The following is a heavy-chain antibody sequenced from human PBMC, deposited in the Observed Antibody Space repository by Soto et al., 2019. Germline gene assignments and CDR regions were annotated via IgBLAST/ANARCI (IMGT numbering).Heavy chain of an antibody. CDR1: GYSFTSYW. V-gene: IGHV5-51*01. D-gene: IGHD3-22*01. CDR2: IYPGDSDT. J-gene: IGHJ4*02. Sequence: PGESLKISCKGSGYSFTSYWIGWVRQMPGKGLEWMGIIYPGDSDTRYSPSFQGQVTISADKSISTAYLQWSSLKASDTAMYYCARIKIDYDSSGYYYVLNGNYFDYWGQGTLVTVSS. CDR3: ARIKIDYDSSGYYYVLNGNYFDY.